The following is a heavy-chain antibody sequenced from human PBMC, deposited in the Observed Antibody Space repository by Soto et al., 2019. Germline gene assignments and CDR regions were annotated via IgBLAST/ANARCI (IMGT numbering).Heavy chain of an antibody. J-gene: IGHJ3*01. CDR3: ARDRAGYCSGGKCYSHSFDV. CDR2: VYHKRST. Sequence: XEALCPPCPVAGLSSSSFYWSWIRPPPGGGLEWIGYVYHKRSTDYDPSLKSRATISLDTSKNQFSLRLSSVTAADTAVYFCARDRAGYCSGGKCYSHSFDVWGQGAMVTVS. CDR1: GLSSSSFY. D-gene: IGHD2-15*01. V-gene: IGHV4-59*01.